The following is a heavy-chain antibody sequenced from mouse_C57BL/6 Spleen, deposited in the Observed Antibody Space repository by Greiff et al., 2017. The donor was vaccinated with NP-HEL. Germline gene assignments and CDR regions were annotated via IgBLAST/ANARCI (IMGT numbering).Heavy chain of an antibody. V-gene: IGHV1-55*01. CDR1: GYTFTSYW. Sequence: QVQLKQPGAELVKPGASVKMSCKASGYTFTSYWITWVKQRPGQGLEWIGDIYPGSGSTNYNEKFKSKATLTVDTSSSTAYMQLSSLTSEDSAVYYCASDYGSKSYAMDYWGQGTSVTVSS. CDR2: IYPGSGST. D-gene: IGHD1-1*01. CDR3: ASDYGSKSYAMDY. J-gene: IGHJ4*01.